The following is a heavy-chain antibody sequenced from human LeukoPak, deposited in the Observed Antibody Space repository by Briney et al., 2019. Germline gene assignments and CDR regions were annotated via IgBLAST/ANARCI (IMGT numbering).Heavy chain of an antibody. CDR2: IKSKTDSGRT. CDR1: GFSFSDAW. Sequence: PGGSLRLSCAASGFSFSDAWMNWVRQATGKGLDWVGRIKSKTDSGRTDYAAPVKGRFIISRDDSKNTLYLQMNSLKTDDTAVYYCTTDLNWNDVYWGQGTPFTVSS. D-gene: IGHD1-1*01. CDR3: TTDLNWNDVY. J-gene: IGHJ4*02. V-gene: IGHV3-15*01.